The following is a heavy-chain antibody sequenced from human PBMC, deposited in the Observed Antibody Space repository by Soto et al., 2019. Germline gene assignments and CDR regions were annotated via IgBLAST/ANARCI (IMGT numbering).Heavy chain of an antibody. D-gene: IGHD6-13*01. CDR3: TRAHAAAAYYYYGVDV. Sequence: ASVKVSCKASGYTFTGYYMHWVRQAPGQGLEWMGWINPNSGGTNYAQKFQGWVTMTRDTSISTAYMELNSLRTDDTALYYCTRAHAAAAYYYYGVDVWGQGTTVTVSS. CDR2: INPNSGGT. CDR1: GYTFTGYY. J-gene: IGHJ6*02. V-gene: IGHV1-2*04.